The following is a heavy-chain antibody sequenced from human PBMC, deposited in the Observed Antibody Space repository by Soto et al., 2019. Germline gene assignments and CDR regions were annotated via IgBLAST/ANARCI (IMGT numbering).Heavy chain of an antibody. CDR1: GFTFSSYA. CDR2: ISGSGGST. J-gene: IGHJ4*02. Sequence: PGGSLRLSCAASGFTFSSYAMSWVRQAPGKGLEWVSAISGSGGSTYYADSVKGRFTISRDNSKNTLYLQMNSLRAEDTAVYYCAKDPIPRYCSSTSCYPPIAAADYWDQGTLVTVSS. CDR3: AKDPIPRYCSSTSCYPPIAAADY. D-gene: IGHD2-2*01. V-gene: IGHV3-23*01.